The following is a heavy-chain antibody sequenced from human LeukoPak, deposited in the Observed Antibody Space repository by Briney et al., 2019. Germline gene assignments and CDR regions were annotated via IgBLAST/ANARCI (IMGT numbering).Heavy chain of an antibody. CDR3: AKQSGGRTVGWADYYDSSGPIDY. D-gene: IGHD3-22*01. Sequence: QSGGSLRLSCAASGFTFSSYAMSWVRQAPGKGLEWVSAISGSGGSTYYADSVKGRFTISRDNSKNTLYLQMNSLRAEDTAVYYCAKQSGGRTVGWADYYDSSGPIDYWGQGTLVTVSS. V-gene: IGHV3-23*01. J-gene: IGHJ4*02. CDR1: GFTFSSYA. CDR2: ISGSGGST.